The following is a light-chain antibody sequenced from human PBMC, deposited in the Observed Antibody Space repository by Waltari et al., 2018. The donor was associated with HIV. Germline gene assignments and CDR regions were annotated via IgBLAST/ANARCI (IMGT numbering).Light chain of an antibody. CDR1: SGNIANNY. Sequence: FMLTQPHSVSESPGKTVIISCTRDSGNIANNYVQWFQRRPGSAPTTLLYEDRRRHPGVPDRFSGSIDRSSNSVSLTISGVMTEDEADYYCQSFDTTNHWVFGGGTKLTVL. CDR3: QSFDTTNHWV. CDR2: EDR. V-gene: IGLV6-57*03. J-gene: IGLJ3*02.